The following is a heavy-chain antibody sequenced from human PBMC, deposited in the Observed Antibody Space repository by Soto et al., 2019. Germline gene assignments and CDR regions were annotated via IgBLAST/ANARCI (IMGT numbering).Heavy chain of an antibody. D-gene: IGHD6-13*01. J-gene: IGHJ5*02. CDR3: ARASLGSSWYFSPRIPNWFDP. CDR2: IIPIFGTA. V-gene: IGHV1-69*13. Sequence: SVKVSCKASGGTFSSYAISWVRQAPGQGLEWMGGIIPIFGTANYAQKFQGRVTITADESTSTAYMGLSSLRSEDTAVYYCARASLGSSWYFSPRIPNWFDPWGQGTLVTVSS. CDR1: GGTFSSYA.